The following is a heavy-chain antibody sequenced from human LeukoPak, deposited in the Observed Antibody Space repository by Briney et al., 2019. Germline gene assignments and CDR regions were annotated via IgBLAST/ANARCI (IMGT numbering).Heavy chain of an antibody. Sequence: PGGSLRLSCAASGFTFSSYAMNWVRQAPGKGLEWVSYISSSTTTIYYADSVKGRFTISRDSAKNSLFLQMNSLRVEDTAVYYCAKIVSARDGFDYWGQGALVTVSS. CDR1: GFTFSSYA. CDR2: ISSSTTTI. D-gene: IGHD3-16*02. CDR3: AKIVSARDGFDY. V-gene: IGHV3-48*04. J-gene: IGHJ4*02.